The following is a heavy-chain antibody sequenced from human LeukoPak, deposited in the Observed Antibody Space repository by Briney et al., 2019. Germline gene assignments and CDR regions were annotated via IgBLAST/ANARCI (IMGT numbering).Heavy chain of an antibody. CDR3: ARLSTLKYYFDY. CDR2: IYYSGST. Sequence: SETLSLTCNVSGGSMSSYYWSWIRQPQGKGLEWIGYIYYSGSTNYNPSLESRVTISVDTSKNQFSLKLSSVTAADTAVYYCARLSTLKYYFDYWGQGTLVTVSS. V-gene: IGHV4-59*08. J-gene: IGHJ4*02. D-gene: IGHD2/OR15-2a*01. CDR1: GGSMSSYY.